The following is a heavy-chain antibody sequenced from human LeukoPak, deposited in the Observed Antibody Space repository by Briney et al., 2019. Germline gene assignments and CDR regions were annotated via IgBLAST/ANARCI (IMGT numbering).Heavy chain of an antibody. Sequence: GGSLRLSCAASGFTFSTYGMSWVRQAPGKGLEWVSAISGSGGSTYYADSVRGRFTISRDNSKKTLYLQMNSLRAEDTAVYFCAKGSKAVLFTRDRYMDVWGKGTTVTISS. CDR3: AKGSKAVLFTRDRYMDV. V-gene: IGHV3-23*01. D-gene: IGHD6-19*01. CDR1: GFTFSTYG. J-gene: IGHJ6*03. CDR2: ISGSGGST.